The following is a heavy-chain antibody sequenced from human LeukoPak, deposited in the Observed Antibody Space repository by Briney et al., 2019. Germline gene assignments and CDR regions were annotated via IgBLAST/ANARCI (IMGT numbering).Heavy chain of an antibody. CDR2: INAGNGNT. V-gene: IGHV1-3*01. CDR1: GYTFTSYA. J-gene: IGHJ6*02. CDR3: ARGFLLQDTAMVTGYYYGMDV. D-gene: IGHD5-18*01. Sequence: ASVKVSCKASGYTFTSYAMHWVRQAPGQRLEWMGWINAGNGNTKYSQKFQDRVTITRDTSASTAYMELSSLRSEDTAVYYCARGFLLQDTAMVTGYYYGMDVWGQGTTVTVSS.